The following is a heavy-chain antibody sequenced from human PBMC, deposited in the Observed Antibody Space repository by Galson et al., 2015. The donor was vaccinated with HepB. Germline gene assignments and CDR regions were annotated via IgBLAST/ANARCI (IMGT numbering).Heavy chain of an antibody. CDR2: ISSSSSTI. CDR1: GFTFSSYS. CDR3: AREPSNYYGSGRGYAFDI. V-gene: IGHV3-48*02. Sequence: SLRLSCAASGFTFSSYSMNWVRQAPGKGLEWVSYISSSSSTIYYADSVKGRFTISRDNAKNSLYLQMNSLRDEDTAVYYCAREPSNYYGSGRGYAFDIWGQGTMVTVSS. D-gene: IGHD3-10*01. J-gene: IGHJ3*02.